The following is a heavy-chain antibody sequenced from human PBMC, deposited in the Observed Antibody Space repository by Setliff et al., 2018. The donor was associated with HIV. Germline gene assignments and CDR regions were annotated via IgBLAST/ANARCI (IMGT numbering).Heavy chain of an antibody. CDR2: IHSSGST. J-gene: IGHJ6*03. Sequence: SETLSLTCSVSSGSVSGYYWGWIRQPPGKKLEWIGYIHSSGSTIYSASLKSRVSISVDTSKNQVSLRLSSVTAADTAAYHCSRGSYYMDVWGKGTTVTVSS. CDR1: SGSVSGYY. CDR3: SRGSYYMDV. D-gene: IGHD3-16*01. V-gene: IGHV4-59*08.